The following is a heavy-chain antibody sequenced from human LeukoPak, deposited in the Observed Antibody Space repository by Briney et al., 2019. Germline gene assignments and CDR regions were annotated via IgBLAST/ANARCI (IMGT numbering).Heavy chain of an antibody. CDR1: GYSISSGYF. J-gene: IGHJ3*02. D-gene: IGHD1-26*01. Sequence: SETLSLTCTVSGYSISSGYFWGWIRQPPGKGLEWIGSIYHSGSSCYNPSLNSRVTISVDTSKNQFSLKLSSVTAADTAVYYCARGELLLDAFDIWGQGTMVTVSS. V-gene: IGHV4-38-2*02. CDR3: ARGELLLDAFDI. CDR2: IYHSGSS.